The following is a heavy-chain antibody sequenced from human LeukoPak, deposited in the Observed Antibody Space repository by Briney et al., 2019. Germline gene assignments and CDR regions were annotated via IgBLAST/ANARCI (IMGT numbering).Heavy chain of an antibody. D-gene: IGHD3-3*01. Sequence: SETLSLTCTVSGGSISSSSYYWGWIRQPPGKGLEWIGSIYYSGSTYYNPSLKSRVTISVDTSKNQFSLKLSSVTAADTAVYYCARDRATFGVAPNWFDPWGQGTLVTVSS. J-gene: IGHJ5*02. CDR1: GGSISSSSYY. CDR2: IYYSGST. V-gene: IGHV4-39*07. CDR3: ARDRATFGVAPNWFDP.